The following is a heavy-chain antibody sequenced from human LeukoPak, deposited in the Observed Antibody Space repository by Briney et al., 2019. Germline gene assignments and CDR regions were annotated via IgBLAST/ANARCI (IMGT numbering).Heavy chain of an antibody. CDR1: GFTFSSYN. CDR2: ISSSSSTI. Sequence: GGSLRLSCAATGFTFSSYNMNWVRQAPGKGLEWVSYISSSSSTIYYTDSVKGRFTISRDNAKNSLYLQMNSLRAEDTAVYYCARDKGSGNYPNWFDPWGQGTLVTVSS. D-gene: IGHD1-26*01. V-gene: IGHV3-48*04. J-gene: IGHJ5*02. CDR3: ARDKGSGNYPNWFDP.